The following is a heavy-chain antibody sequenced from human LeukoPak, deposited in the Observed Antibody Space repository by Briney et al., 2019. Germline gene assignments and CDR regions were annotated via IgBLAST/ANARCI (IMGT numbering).Heavy chain of an antibody. D-gene: IGHD1-26*01. CDR2: INPNSGGT. V-gene: IGHV1-2*02. J-gene: IGHJ3*02. CDR1: GYTFTGYY. Sequence: ASVKVSCKASGYTFTGYYMHWVRQAPGQGLEWMGWINPNSGGTNYAQKFQGRVTITRDTSASTAYMELSSLRSEDMAVYYCARAHPRTFRWESYAFDIWGQGTMVTVSS. CDR3: ARAHPRTFRWESYAFDI.